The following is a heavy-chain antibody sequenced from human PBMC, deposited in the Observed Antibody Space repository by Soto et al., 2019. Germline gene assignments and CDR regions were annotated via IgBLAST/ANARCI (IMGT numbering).Heavy chain of an antibody. Sequence: EVQLLESGGGLVQPGGSLRLSCSASVFIFRNYNMHWVRQAPGKGLEYVSGISSNGGSTFYADSVKGRFSISRDNSKNTLHLQMGSLRPEDMGTYYCARADYGTFDNWGQGTLVAVSS. D-gene: IGHD4-17*01. CDR1: VFIFRNYN. V-gene: IGHV3-64*07. CDR2: ISSNGGST. J-gene: IGHJ4*02. CDR3: ARADYGTFDN.